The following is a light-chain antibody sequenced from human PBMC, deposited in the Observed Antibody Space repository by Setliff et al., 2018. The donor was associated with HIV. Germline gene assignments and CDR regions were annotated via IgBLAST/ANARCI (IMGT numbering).Light chain of an antibody. CDR3: QVWDSSSDLL. CDR1: NIRSKS. J-gene: IGLJ3*02. Sequence: SYELTQPPSVSVAPGETARITCGGDNIRSKSVHWYQQKSGQAPVLVVYDDSDRPSGIPERFSGSNSGNTATLTISRVEAGDEADYYCQVWDSSSDLLFGGGTKVTVL. CDR2: DDS. V-gene: IGLV3-21*02.